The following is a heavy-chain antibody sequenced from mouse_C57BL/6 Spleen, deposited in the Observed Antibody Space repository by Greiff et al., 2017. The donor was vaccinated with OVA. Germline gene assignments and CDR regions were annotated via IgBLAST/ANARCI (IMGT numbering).Heavy chain of an antibody. CDR3: ARAGGLLAMDY. CDR2: IYPGDGDT. CDR1: GYAFSSSW. Sequence: QVHVKQSGPELVKPGASVKISCKASGYAFSSSWMNWVKQRPGKGLEWIGRIYPGDGDTNYNGKFKGKATLTADKSSSTAYMQLSSLTSEDSAVYFCARAGGLLAMDYWGQGTSVTVSS. D-gene: IGHD2-3*01. J-gene: IGHJ4*01. V-gene: IGHV1-82*01.